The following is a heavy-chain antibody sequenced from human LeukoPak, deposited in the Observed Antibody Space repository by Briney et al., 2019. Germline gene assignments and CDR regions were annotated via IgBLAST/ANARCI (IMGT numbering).Heavy chain of an antibody. CDR3: AGRRGSGWYDYYYGMDV. V-gene: IGHV3-23*01. D-gene: IGHD6-19*01. CDR2: ISGSGGST. J-gene: IGHJ6*02. CDR1: GFTFSSYA. Sequence: GGSLRLSCAASGFTFSSYAMSWVRQAPGKGLEWVSAISGSGGSTYYADSVKGRFTISRDNSKNTLYLQMNSLRAEDTAVYYCAGRRGSGWYDYYYGMDVWGQGTTVTVSS.